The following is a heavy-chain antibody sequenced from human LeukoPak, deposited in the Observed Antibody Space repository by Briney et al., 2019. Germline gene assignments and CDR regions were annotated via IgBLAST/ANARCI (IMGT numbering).Heavy chain of an antibody. J-gene: IGHJ3*02. D-gene: IGHD6-19*01. CDR3: ARVTGYSSGWYTGDGFDI. Sequence: GGSLRLSCAASGFTFSSYSMNWVRQAPGKGLEWVSSISSSSSYIYYADSVKGRFTISRDNAKNSLYLQMNSLRAEDTAVYYCARVTGYSSGWYTGDGFDIWGQGTMVTVSS. CDR1: GFTFSSYS. CDR2: ISSSSSYI. V-gene: IGHV3-21*01.